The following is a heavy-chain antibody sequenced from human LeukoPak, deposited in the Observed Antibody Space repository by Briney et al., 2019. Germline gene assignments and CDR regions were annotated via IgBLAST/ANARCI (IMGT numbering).Heavy chain of an antibody. D-gene: IGHD6-19*01. Sequence: PGGSLRLSCAASGFTFSSYWMHWVRQAPGKGLEWVSGISWNSGSIGYADSVKGRFTISRDNAKSSLYLQMNSLRAEDTALYYCAKSGAVADPIFDYWGQGTLVTVSS. J-gene: IGHJ4*02. CDR3: AKSGAVADPIFDY. V-gene: IGHV3-9*01. CDR1: GFTFSSYW. CDR2: ISWNSGSI.